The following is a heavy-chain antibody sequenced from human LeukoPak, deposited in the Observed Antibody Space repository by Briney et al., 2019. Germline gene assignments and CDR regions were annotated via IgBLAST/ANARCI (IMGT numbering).Heavy chain of an antibody. CDR2: IYYSGST. CDR3: ARYRIPAALASAFDY. D-gene: IGHD2-2*01. CDR1: GGSIISSNYY. J-gene: IGHJ4*02. V-gene: IGHV4-39*01. Sequence: KPSETLSLTCTVSGGSIISSNYYWGWIRQPPGKGLEWIGTIYYSGSTYYNPSLRSRVTISVDTSKNQFSLKLSSVTAADTAVYYCARYRIPAALASAFDYWGQGTLATVSS.